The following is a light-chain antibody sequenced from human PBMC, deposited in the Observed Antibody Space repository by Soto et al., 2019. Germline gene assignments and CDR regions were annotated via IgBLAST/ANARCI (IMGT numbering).Light chain of an antibody. CDR2: LGS. CDR3: AQGLATPFT. V-gene: IGKV2-28*01. CDR1: RNLLHSNGYYY. Sequence: EIVLTQSPLSLPVTPGEPASISCRSSRNLLHSNGYYYLDWYLQKPGQSPQLLIYLGSNRASGVPDRFSGSGSGTDFPLTISRVEAEDVGVYFCAQGLATPFTVGGGTKVEIK. J-gene: IGKJ4*01.